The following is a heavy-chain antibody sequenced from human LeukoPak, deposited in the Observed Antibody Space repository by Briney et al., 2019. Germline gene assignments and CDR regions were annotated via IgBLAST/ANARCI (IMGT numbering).Heavy chain of an antibody. V-gene: IGHV3-23*01. CDR1: GFTFSSYA. Sequence: PGGSLRLSCAASGFTFSSYAMSWVRQAPGKGLEWVSAISGSGGSTYYADSVKGRFTISRDNSKNTLYLQMNSLRAEDTAVYYCAKTGYYGSGSLYFLFDYWGQGTLVTVSS. CDR3: AKTGYYGSGSLYFLFDY. CDR2: ISGSGGST. J-gene: IGHJ4*02. D-gene: IGHD3-10*01.